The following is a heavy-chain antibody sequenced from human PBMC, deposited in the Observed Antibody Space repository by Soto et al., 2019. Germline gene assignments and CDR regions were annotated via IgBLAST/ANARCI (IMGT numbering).Heavy chain of an antibody. CDR3: ARGDGDYGRRLDP. J-gene: IGHJ5*02. CDR1: GFLVSTNY. D-gene: IGHD4-17*01. CDR2: IYDGGST. V-gene: IGHV3-66*01. Sequence: EVQLVESGGDLVQPGGSLRLSCAASGFLVSTNYVSWVRQAPGKGLEWVSIIYDGGSTYYADAVKGRFTISRDNFKNMLYLQMNSLRAEDTAVYYCARGDGDYGRRLDPWGQGTQVTVSS.